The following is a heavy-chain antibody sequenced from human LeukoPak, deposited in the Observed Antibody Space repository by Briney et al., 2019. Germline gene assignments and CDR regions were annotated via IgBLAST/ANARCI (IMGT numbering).Heavy chain of an antibody. CDR1: GYSFTSYW. V-gene: IGHV5-51*01. CDR2: IYPGDSDT. J-gene: IGHJ6*02. D-gene: IGHD6-6*01. CDR3: AREFGRSIAAHPHYYGMDV. Sequence: GESLKISCKGSGYSFTSYWIGWVRQMPGKGLEWMGIIYPGDSDTRYSPSFQGQVTISADKSISTAYLQWSSLKASDTAMYYCAREFGRSIAAHPHYYGMDVWGQGTTVTVSS.